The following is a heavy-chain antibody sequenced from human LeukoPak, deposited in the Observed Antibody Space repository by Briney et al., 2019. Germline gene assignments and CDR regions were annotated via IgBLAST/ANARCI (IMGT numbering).Heavy chain of an antibody. CDR2: IYSDNT. V-gene: IGHV3-53*01. CDR3: AREWRRRGIDY. J-gene: IGHJ4*02. D-gene: IGHD3-16*01. CDR1: GFTVSSNS. Sequence: GGSLRLSCTVSGFTVSSNSMSWVRQAPGKGLEWVSFIYSDNTHYSDSVKGRFTISRDNAKNSLYLQMNSLRAEDTAVYYCAREWRRRGIDYWGQGTLVTVSS.